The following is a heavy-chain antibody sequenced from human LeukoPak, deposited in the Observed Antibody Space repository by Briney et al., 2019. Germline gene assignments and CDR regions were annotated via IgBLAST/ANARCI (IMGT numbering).Heavy chain of an antibody. J-gene: IGHJ4*02. Sequence: SVKVSCKASGGTFSSYAISLVRHAPGQGLEWMGRIIPIFGTANYAQKFQGRVTITTDESTSTAYMELSSLRSEDTAVYYCARDRDGYNQFDYWGQGTLVTVSS. CDR3: ARDRDGYNQFDY. CDR2: IIPIFGTA. D-gene: IGHD5-24*01. CDR1: GGTFSSYA. V-gene: IGHV1-69*05.